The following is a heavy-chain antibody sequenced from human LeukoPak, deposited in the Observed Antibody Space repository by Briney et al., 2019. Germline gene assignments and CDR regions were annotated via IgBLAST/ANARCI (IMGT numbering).Heavy chain of an antibody. J-gene: IGHJ4*02. D-gene: IGHD3-22*01. CDR3: AKASRHSSGYYYVTDY. Sequence: GGSLRLSCAASGFTFSSYAMSWVRQAPGKGLEWVSAISGSGGSTYYADSVKGRFTISRDNSKNTLYLQMNSLRAEDTAVYYCAKASRHSSGYYYVTDYWGQGTLVTVSS. CDR1: GFTFSSYA. CDR2: ISGSGGST. V-gene: IGHV3-23*01.